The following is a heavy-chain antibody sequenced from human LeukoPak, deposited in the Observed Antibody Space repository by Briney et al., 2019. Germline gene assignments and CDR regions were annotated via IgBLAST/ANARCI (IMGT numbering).Heavy chain of an antibody. CDR3: AKDSGYGDYVIGDY. CDR1: GFTFDDYA. CDR2: ISWDGGST. Sequence: GGSLRLSCAASGFTFDDYAMHWVRQAPGKGLEWVSLISWDGGSTYYADSVKGRFTISRDNSKNSLYLQMNSLRAEDTALYYCAKDSGYGDYVIGDYWGQGTLVTVSS. V-gene: IGHV3-43D*03. J-gene: IGHJ4*02. D-gene: IGHD4-17*01.